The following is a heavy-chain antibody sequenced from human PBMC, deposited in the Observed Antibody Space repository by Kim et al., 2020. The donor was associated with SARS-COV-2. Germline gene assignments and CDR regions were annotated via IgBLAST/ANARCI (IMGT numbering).Heavy chain of an antibody. Sequence: LRGRVTISVDTSKNQFSLMLSSVTAADTAVYYCASGPYRSSIAARPIFDYWGQGTLVTVSS. D-gene: IGHD6-6*01. V-gene: IGHV4-34*01. J-gene: IGHJ4*02. CDR3: ASGPYRSSIAARPIFDY.